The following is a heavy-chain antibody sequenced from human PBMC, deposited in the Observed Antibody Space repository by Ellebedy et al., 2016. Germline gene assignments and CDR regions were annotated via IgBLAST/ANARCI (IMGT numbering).Heavy chain of an antibody. Sequence: GESLKISCAASGFTFDDYGMSWVRQPPGKGLEWVSGINWNGGSPSYADSVKGRFTISRDNAKNSLYLQMNSLRAEDTALYYCARAPYGDYEYFQHWGQGTVVTVSS. CDR1: GFTFDDYG. V-gene: IGHV3-20*04. CDR3: ARAPYGDYEYFQH. CDR2: INWNGGSP. D-gene: IGHD4-17*01. J-gene: IGHJ1*01.